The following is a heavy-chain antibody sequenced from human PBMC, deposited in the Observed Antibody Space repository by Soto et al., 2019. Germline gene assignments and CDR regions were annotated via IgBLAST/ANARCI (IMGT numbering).Heavy chain of an antibody. Sequence: SETLSLTCTVAGGSISSYYWSWIRQPPGKGLEWIGYIYYSGNTNYNPSLKSRVTISVDTSKNQFSLKLSSVTAADTAVYYCARRYGYSFDYWGQRTLVTVSS. J-gene: IGHJ4*02. CDR1: GGSISSYY. D-gene: IGHD1-1*01. V-gene: IGHV4-59*08. CDR2: IYYSGNT. CDR3: ARRYGYSFDY.